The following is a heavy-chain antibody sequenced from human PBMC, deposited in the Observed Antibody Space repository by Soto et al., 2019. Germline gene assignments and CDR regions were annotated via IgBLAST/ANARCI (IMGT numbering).Heavy chain of an antibody. V-gene: IGHV3-48*02. CDR1: GITFSSYS. CDR2: ISTSSSTI. CDR3: VQSYYDYYYGMDV. D-gene: IGHD1-26*01. J-gene: IGHJ6*02. Sequence: GGSLRLSCVVSGITFSSYSMNWVRQAPGKGLEWVSHISTSSSTIYYADSVKGRFTISRDNAKNSLYLQMNSLRDEDTAVYYCVQSYYDYYYGMDVWGQGTTVTVSS.